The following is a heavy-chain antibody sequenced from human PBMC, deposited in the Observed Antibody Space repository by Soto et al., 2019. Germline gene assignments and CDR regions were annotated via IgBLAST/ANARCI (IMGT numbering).Heavy chain of an antibody. CDR1: GFSLSTNGMC. J-gene: IGHJ3*02. CDR2: INWDDEK. CDR3: ARIKGPYDAFDI. Sequence: SGPTLVNPTQTLTLTCTFSGFSLSTNGMCVSWIRQPPGKALEWLALINWDDEKFYTTSLRTRLTISKDTSNNQVVLTVTNMDPVGTATYYCARIKGPYDAFDIWGQGTMVTVSS. V-gene: IGHV2-70*01.